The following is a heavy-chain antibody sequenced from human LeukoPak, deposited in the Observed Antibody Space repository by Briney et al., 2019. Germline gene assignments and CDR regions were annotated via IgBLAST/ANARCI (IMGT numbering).Heavy chain of an antibody. J-gene: IGHJ4*02. CDR1: GFTFSSYW. Sequence: PGGSSRLSCAASGFTFSSYWMTWVRQAPGKGLEWVANIKPDGSEKYYVDSVKGRFTISRDNTKNSLYLQMNSLRAEDTAVYYCARGYGGNSVWGQGTLVTVSS. CDR2: IKPDGSEK. CDR3: ARGYGGNSV. D-gene: IGHD4-23*01. V-gene: IGHV3-7*01.